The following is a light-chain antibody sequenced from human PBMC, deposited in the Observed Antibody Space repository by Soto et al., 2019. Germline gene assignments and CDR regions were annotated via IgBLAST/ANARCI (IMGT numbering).Light chain of an antibody. Sequence: DIQMTQSPSPLSASVGDRVTITCQASQDISDFLNWYQQKPGKAPKLLIYDTSKLETGVPSRFSGSGSGTHFSLTISSLQSEDSGTYFCQQYDDLPITFGQGTRLEIK. CDR2: DTS. CDR1: QDISDF. V-gene: IGKV1-33*01. J-gene: IGKJ5*01. CDR3: QQYDDLPIT.